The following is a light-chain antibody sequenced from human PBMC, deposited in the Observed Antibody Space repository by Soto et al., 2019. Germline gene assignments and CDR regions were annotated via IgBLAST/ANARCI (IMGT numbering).Light chain of an antibody. V-gene: IGLV3-21*02. Sequence: SYELPQPPSVSVAPGQTARITCGGDNIVIRSVHWYQQKPGQAPVLVVYDDNDRPSGIPERISGSNSGNTATLTISRVEAGDEAANYCQVWDRSSDQRVFATGTRSPS. CDR3: QVWDRSSDQRV. J-gene: IGLJ1*01. CDR1: NIVIRS. CDR2: DDN.